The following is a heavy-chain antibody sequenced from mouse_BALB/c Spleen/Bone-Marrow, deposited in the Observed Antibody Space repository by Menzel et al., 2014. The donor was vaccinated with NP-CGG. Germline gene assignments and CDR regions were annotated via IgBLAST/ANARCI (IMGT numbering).Heavy chain of an antibody. Sequence: QVTLKVSGAELVRPGTSVKVSCKASGYAFTNYLIEWVKQRPGQGLEWIGVINPGSGGTNCNEKFKAKATLTADKSSSTAYMQLSSLTSDDSAVYFCARCLTGTSAMDYWGQGTSVTVSS. J-gene: IGHJ4*01. CDR3: ARCLTGTSAMDY. V-gene: IGHV1-54*01. CDR2: INPGSGGT. CDR1: GYAFTNYL. D-gene: IGHD4-1*01.